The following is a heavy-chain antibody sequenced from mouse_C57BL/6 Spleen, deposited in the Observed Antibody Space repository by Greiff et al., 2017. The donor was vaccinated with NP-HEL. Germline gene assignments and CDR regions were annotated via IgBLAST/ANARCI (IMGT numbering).Heavy chain of an antibody. CDR2: IYPGDGDT. D-gene: IGHD1-1*01. Sequence: QVQLQQSGAELVKPGASVKISCKASGYAFSSYWMNWVKQRPGKGLEWIGQIYPGDGDTNYNGKFKGKATLTADKSSSTAYMQLSSLTAEDSAVYFCARGYYGRRFAYWGQGTLVTVSA. J-gene: IGHJ3*01. V-gene: IGHV1-80*01. CDR3: ARGYYGRRFAY. CDR1: GYAFSSYW.